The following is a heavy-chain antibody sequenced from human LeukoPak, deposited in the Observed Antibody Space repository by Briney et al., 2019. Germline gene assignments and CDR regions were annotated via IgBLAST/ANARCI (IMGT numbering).Heavy chain of an antibody. D-gene: IGHD1-14*01. CDR2: ISSSSSYT. CDR3: ARGDRYYYYYMDV. V-gene: IGHV3-21*01. CDR1: GFTFSSYS. J-gene: IGHJ6*03. Sequence: GGSLRLSCAASGFTFSSYSMNWVRQAPGKGLEWVSSISSSSSYTYYADSVKGRFTISRDNAKNSLYLQMNSLRAEDTAVYYCARGDRYYYYYMDVWGKGTTVTVSS.